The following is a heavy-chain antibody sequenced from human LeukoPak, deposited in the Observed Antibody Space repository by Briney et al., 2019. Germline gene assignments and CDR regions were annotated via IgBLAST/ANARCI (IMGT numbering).Heavy chain of an antibody. D-gene: IGHD6-19*01. CDR1: GFTFSSYA. J-gene: IGHJ4*02. CDR2: ISYDGSNK. V-gene: IGHV3-30*04. CDR3: AREDISDATDY. Sequence: PGRSLRLSCAASGFTFSSYAMHWVRQAPGKGLEWVAVISYDGSNKYYADSVKGRFTISRDNSKNTLYLQMNSLRAEDTAVYYCAREDISDATDYWGQGTLVTVSS.